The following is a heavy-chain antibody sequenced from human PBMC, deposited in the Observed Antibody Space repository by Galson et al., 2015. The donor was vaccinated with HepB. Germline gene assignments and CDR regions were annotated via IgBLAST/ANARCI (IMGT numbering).Heavy chain of an antibody. Sequence: SLRLSCAASGLTLSSYTMSWVRQSPGRGLQWVSYSSTNGATTYYPDPVKGQFTAARDNARNTVSLQMSSLTADDSAVYFCAKTRFGNGADWTFEIWGQGTRVTVAS. V-gene: IGHV3-48*03. CDR1: GLTLSSYT. J-gene: IGHJ3*02. CDR3: AKTRFGNGADWTFEI. D-gene: IGHD4-23*01. CDR2: SSTNGATT.